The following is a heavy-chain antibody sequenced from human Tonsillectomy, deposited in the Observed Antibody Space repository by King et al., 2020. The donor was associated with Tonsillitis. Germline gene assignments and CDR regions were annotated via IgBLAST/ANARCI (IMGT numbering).Heavy chain of an antibody. V-gene: IGHV3-9*01. CDR2: ITWNSGSI. Sequence: VQLVESGGGLVQPGRSLRLSCAASGFNFDDYAMHWVRQPPGKALEWVSGITWNSGSIGYADSVKGRFTISRDNAKNSLYLEMNSLRAEDTALYYCVRDISVAGTFTDDYWGQGTLVSVSS. CDR1: GFNFDDYA. CDR3: VRDISVAGTFTDDY. J-gene: IGHJ4*02. D-gene: IGHD6-19*01.